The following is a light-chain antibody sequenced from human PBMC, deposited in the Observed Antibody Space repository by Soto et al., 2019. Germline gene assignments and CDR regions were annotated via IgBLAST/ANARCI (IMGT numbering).Light chain of an antibody. V-gene: IGLV1-44*01. CDR2: SNN. CDR1: SSNIESYT. J-gene: IGLJ2*01. CDR3: ASWDDSLNGHVV. Sequence: QSVLTQPPSASGTPGLTVTISCSGSSSNIESYTVNWYQQLPGTAPRLLIYSNNHRPSGVPDRFSGSKSGTSASLANSGLQSEDEADYYCASWDDSLNGHVVVGGGTKLTVL.